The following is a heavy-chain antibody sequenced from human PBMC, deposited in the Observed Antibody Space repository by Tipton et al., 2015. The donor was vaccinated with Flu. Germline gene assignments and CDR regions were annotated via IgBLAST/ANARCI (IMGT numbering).Heavy chain of an antibody. CDR2: ISAYNGNT. CDR1: GYTFTSYD. CDR3: ARDGGSGRGYYCCYGMDV. J-gene: IGHJ6*02. D-gene: IGHD3-10*01. V-gene: IGHV1-18*01. Sequence: QLVQSGAEVKKPGASVKVSRKASGYTFTSYDINWVRQATGQGLEWMGWISAYNGNTNYAQKLQGRVTMTTDTSTSTAYMELRSLRSDDTAVYYCARDGGSGRGYYCCYGMDVWGQGTTVTVSS.